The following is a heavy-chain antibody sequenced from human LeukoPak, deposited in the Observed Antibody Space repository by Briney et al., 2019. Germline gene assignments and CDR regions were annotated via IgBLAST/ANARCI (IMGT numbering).Heavy chain of an antibody. D-gene: IGHD6-13*01. CDR1: GGTFSSYA. CDR2: IIPTFGTA. J-gene: IGHJ6*02. Sequence: GASVKVSCKASGGTFSSYAISWVRQAPGQGLEWMGGIIPTFGTANYAQKFQGRVTITADESTSTAYMELSSLRSEDTAVYYCARERIAAVHYYYYGMDVWGQGTTVTVSS. CDR3: ARERIAAVHYYYYGMDV. V-gene: IGHV1-69*13.